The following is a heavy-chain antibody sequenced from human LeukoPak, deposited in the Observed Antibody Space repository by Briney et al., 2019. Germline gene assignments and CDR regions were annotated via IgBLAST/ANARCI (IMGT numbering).Heavy chain of an antibody. Sequence: GGSLRLSCAASGFPFSNYWMSWVRQAPGKGLEWVSAISGSGGSTYYADSVKGRFTISRDNSKNTLYLQMNSLRAEDTAVYYCAKDLYSSSYYYFDYWGQGTLVTVSS. CDR3: AKDLYSSSYYYFDY. CDR2: ISGSGGST. J-gene: IGHJ4*02. D-gene: IGHD6-13*01. V-gene: IGHV3-23*01. CDR1: GFPFSNYW.